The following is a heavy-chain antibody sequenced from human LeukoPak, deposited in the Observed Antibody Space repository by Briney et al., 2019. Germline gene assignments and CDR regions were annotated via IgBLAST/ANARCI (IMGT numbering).Heavy chain of an antibody. V-gene: IGHV1-18*01. D-gene: IGHD6-19*01. Sequence: GASVKVSCKASGYTFTGYGISWVRQAPGQGLEWMGWISAYNGNTNYAQKLQGRVTMTTDTSTSTAYMELRSLRSDDTAVYYCARDRQWLALTHDAFDIWGQGTMVTVSS. J-gene: IGHJ3*02. CDR3: ARDRQWLALTHDAFDI. CDR2: ISAYNGNT. CDR1: GYTFTGYG.